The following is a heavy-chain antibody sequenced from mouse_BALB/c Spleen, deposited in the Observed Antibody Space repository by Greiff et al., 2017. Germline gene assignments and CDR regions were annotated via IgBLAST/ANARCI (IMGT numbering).Heavy chain of an antibody. J-gene: IGHJ4*01. CDR1: GFTFSSYA. CDR2: ISSGGST. V-gene: IGHV5-6-5*01. Sequence: EVKLMESGGGLVKPGGSLKLSCAASGFTFSSYAMSWVRQTPEKRLEWVASISSGGSTYYPDSVKGRFTISRDNAMNILYLQMSSLRSEDTAMYYCARDRYDTFMDYWGQGTSVTVSS. D-gene: IGHD2-14*01. CDR3: ARDRYDTFMDY.